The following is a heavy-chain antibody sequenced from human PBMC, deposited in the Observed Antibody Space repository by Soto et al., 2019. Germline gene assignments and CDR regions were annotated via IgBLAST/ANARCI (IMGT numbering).Heavy chain of an antibody. J-gene: IGHJ1*01. V-gene: IGHV1-3*01. CDR2: INAGNGNT. D-gene: IGHD2-2*01. CDR3: ASRYCSSTSCYRSVYFQH. Sequence: GASVKVSCKASGYTFTSYAMHWVRQAPGQRLEWMGWINAGNGNTKYSQKFQGRVTITRDTSASTAYMELSSLRSEDTAVYYCASRYCSSTSCYRSVYFQHWGQGTLVTVSS. CDR1: GYTFTSYA.